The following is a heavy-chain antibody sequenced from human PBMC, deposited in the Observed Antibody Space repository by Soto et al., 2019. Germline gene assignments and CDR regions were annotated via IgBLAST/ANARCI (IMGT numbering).Heavy chain of an antibody. CDR3: ARVSDWSYVAFNI. D-gene: IGHD1-7*01. CDR2: TYYRSKWYN. J-gene: IGHJ3*02. V-gene: IGHV6-1*01. Sequence: QTRSLTCGSSGDSVASNSAAWNWIRQSPSRGLEWLGRTYYRSKWYNDYALSVKSRITINRDTSKNPFSLQLNSVTPQDTAVYYCARVSDWSYVAFNIWGQGTMDTVSS. CDR1: GDSVASNSAA.